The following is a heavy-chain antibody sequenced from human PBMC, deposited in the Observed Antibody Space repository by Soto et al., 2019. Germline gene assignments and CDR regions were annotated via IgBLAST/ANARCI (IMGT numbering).Heavy chain of an antibody. CDR3: AREGGAAPGARREWYLDL. Sequence: QVHLVQSGAEVKKPGASVTVSCKTSGYTLTDYYMHWVRQAPGQGLEWMAWINPHTVETGSAERFQGRVTMTRDTSPNTAPMGLTSLTSDDTAIYYCAREGGAAPGARREWYLDLWGRGSLVTVSS. D-gene: IGHD6-25*01. V-gene: IGHV1-2*02. CDR1: GYTLTDYY. CDR2: INPHTVET. J-gene: IGHJ2*01.